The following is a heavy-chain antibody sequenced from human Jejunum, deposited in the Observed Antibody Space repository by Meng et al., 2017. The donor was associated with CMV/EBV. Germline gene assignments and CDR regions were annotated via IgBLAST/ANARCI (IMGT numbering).Heavy chain of an antibody. J-gene: IGHJ6*02. CDR1: FHGCY. CDR2: INHSGST. CDR3: ARYVVGGTPFYNYHTLDV. V-gene: IGHV4-34*01. D-gene: IGHD1-26*01. Sequence: FHGCYWSWIRQPQGKARECIAEINHSGSTNYTPSLKGRVTMSVDTSKNQLSLKLASVTAAATAVYYCARYVVGGTPFYNYHTLDVWARGTTVTVSS.